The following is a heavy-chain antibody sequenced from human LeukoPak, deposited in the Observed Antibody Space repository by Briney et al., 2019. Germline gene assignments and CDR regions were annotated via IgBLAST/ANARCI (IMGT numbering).Heavy chain of an antibody. J-gene: IGHJ4*02. CDR2: INQSGST. V-gene: IGHV4-59*08. D-gene: IGHD6-13*01. CDR1: GGSTSRYY. CDR3: ARLPGIAAV. Sequence: PSETLSLTCTVSGGSTSRYYWSWIRQPPGKRLEWLGYINQSGSTTYNPSLKSRLTMSVDTSKNQISLNLISLTAADTAVDYCARLPGIAAVWGQGTLVTVSS.